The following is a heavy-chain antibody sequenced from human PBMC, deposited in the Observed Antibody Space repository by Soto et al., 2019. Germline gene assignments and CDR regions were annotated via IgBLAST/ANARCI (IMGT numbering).Heavy chain of an antibody. CDR3: ARGGQYYYDSSGYSDWFDP. CDR1: GGSFSGYY. Sequence: PSETLSLTCAVYGGSFSGYYWSWIRQPPGKGLEWIGEINHSGSTNYNPSLKSRVTISVDTSKNQFSLKLSSVTAADTAVYYCARGGQYYYDSSGYSDWFDPWGQGTLVTVSS. D-gene: IGHD3-22*01. J-gene: IGHJ5*02. V-gene: IGHV4-34*01. CDR2: INHSGST.